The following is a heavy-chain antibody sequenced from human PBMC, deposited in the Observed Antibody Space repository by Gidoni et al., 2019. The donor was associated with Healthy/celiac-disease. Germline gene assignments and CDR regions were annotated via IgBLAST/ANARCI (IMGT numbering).Heavy chain of an antibody. Sequence: QVQLQQWGAGLLKPSETLSLTCAVYGGSFSGYYWSWIRQPPGKGLEWIGEINHSGSTNYNPSLKSRVTISVDTSKNQFSLKLSSVTAADTAVYYCARGLQSKYRNTGLVWFDPWGQGTLVTVSS. J-gene: IGHJ5*02. CDR2: INHSGST. CDR3: ARGLQSKYRNTGLVWFDP. V-gene: IGHV4-34*01. CDR1: GGSFSGYY. D-gene: IGHD3-16*02.